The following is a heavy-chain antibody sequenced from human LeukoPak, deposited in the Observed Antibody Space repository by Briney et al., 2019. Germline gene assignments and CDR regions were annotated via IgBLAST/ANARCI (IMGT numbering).Heavy chain of an antibody. CDR1: GYTFTGYY. J-gene: IGHJ4*02. Sequence: ASVKVSCKASGYTFTGYYMHWVRQAPGQGLEWMGWINPNSGGTNYAQKFQGRVTMTRDTSISTAYMELSRLRSDDTAVYYCARDQESQNSFGYWGQGTLVTVSS. CDR2: INPNSGGT. CDR3: ARDQESQNSFGY. V-gene: IGHV1-2*02.